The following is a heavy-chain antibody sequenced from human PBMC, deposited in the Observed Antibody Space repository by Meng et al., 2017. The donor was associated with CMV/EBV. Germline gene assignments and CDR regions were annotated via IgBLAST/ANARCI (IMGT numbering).Heavy chain of an antibody. CDR1: GFTFSSYE. CDR3: ARAGPYSYGYPY. D-gene: IGHD5-18*01. V-gene: IGHV3-48*03. CDR2: ISSSGSTI. J-gene: IGHJ4*02. Sequence: LSLTCAASGFTFSSYEMNWVRQAPGKGLEWVSYISSSGSTIYYADSVKGRLTISRDNAKNSLYLQMNSLRAEDTAVYYCARAGPYSYGYPYWGQGTLVTVSS.